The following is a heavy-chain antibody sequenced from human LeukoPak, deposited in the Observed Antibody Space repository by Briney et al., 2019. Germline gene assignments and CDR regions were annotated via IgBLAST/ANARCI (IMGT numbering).Heavy chain of an antibody. CDR2: IYYSGST. Sequence: SETLSLTCTVSGGSIRSYYWSWIRQPPGKGLEWIGYIYYSGSTNYNPSLKSRVSISVDTSKNQFSLKLSSVTAADTAVYYCARTGSTVTMLYPFDYWGQGTLVTVSS. CDR3: ARTGSTVTMLYPFDY. D-gene: IGHD4-17*01. J-gene: IGHJ4*02. V-gene: IGHV4-59*01. CDR1: GGSIRSYY.